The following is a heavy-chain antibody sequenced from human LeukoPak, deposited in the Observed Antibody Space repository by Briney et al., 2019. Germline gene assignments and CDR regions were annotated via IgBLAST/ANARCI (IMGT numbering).Heavy chain of an antibody. J-gene: IGHJ6*02. CDR1: DFTFSNAW. V-gene: IGHV3-23*01. CDR3: ARETSGYGYYGMDV. D-gene: IGHD5-12*01. Sequence: GGSLRLSCAASDFTFSNAWMNWVRQAPGKGLEWVSVISGSGGSTYYADSVKGRFTISRDNSKNTLYLQMNSLRAEDTAVYYCARETSGYGYYGMDVWGQGTTVTVSS. CDR2: ISGSGGST.